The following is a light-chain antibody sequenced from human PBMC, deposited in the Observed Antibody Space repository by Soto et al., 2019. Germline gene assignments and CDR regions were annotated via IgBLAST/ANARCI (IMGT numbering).Light chain of an antibody. CDR3: QHYDSFPHT. Sequence: DIQMTQSPSTLSASVGDRVTITCRASQSIRSWLAWYQQKPGKAPKLLIYHASNLESGVPSRFSGSGSGTEFTLTISSLQPDDFATYSCQHYDSFPHTFGQGAKLEIK. CDR2: HAS. CDR1: QSIRSW. V-gene: IGKV1-5*01. J-gene: IGKJ2*01.